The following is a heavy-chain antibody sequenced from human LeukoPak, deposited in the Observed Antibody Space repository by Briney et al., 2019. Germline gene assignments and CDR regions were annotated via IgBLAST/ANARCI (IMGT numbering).Heavy chain of an antibody. CDR2: ISSSSSYT. V-gene: IGHV3-11*06. D-gene: IGHD4-23*01. J-gene: IGHJ4*02. Sequence: GGSLRLSCAASGFTFSDYYMSWIRQAPGKGLEWVSYISSSSSYTNYADSVKGRFTISRDNAKNSLYLQMNSLRAEDTAVYYCARGGRGNSNFDYWGQGTLVTVSS. CDR3: ARGGRGNSNFDY. CDR1: GFTFSDYY.